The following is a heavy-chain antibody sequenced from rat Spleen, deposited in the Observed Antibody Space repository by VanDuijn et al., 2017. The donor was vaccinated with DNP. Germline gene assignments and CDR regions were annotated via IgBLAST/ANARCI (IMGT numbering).Heavy chain of an antibody. CDR2: ISYEGSST. V-gene: IGHV5-22*01. CDR3: ARWNSGHFDY. Sequence: EVQLVESGGGLVQPGRSLKLSCAASGFTFSAYYMAWVRQAPKKSLEWVASISYEGSSTYYGDSVKGRFTISRDNAKSTLYLQMNSLRSEDMATYYCARWNSGHFDYWGQGVMVPVSS. CDR1: GFTFSAYY. D-gene: IGHD4-3*01. J-gene: IGHJ2*01.